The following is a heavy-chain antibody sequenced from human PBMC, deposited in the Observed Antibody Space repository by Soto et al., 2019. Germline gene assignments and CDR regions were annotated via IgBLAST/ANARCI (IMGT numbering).Heavy chain of an antibody. D-gene: IGHD5-18*01. CDR1: GFTFSSHW. Sequence: PGGSLRLSCAASGFTFSSHWMTWVRQAPGKGLEWVANIKQSGSETYYVDSVKGRFTISRDDAKKLLYLQMNTLRAEDTAIYYCARGYNIDYWGQGTLVTVSS. J-gene: IGHJ4*02. CDR2: IKQSGSET. CDR3: ARGYNIDY. V-gene: IGHV3-7*03.